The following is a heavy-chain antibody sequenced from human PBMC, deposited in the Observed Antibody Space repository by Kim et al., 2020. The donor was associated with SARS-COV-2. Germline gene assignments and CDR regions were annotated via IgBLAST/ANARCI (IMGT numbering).Heavy chain of an antibody. CDR2: ISYDGSNK. CDR3: AKGLAVAGHGGAFDY. V-gene: IGHV3-30*18. J-gene: IGHJ4*02. CDR1: GFTFSSYG. D-gene: IGHD6-19*01. Sequence: GGSLRLSCAASGFTFSSYGMHWVRQAPGKGLEWVAVISYDGSNKYYADSVKGRFTISRDNSKNTLYLQMNSLRAEDTAVYYCAKGLAVAGHGGAFDYWGQGTLVTVSS.